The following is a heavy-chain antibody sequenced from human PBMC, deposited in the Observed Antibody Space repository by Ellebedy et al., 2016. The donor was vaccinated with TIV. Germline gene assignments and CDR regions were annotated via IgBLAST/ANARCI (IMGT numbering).Heavy chain of an antibody. CDR2: INAGNGNT. V-gene: IGHV1-3*01. Sequence: AASVKVSCKTSGYTFTRNALHWVRQAPGQRLEWMGWINAGNGNTKYSQKFQGRVTITRDTSASTAYMELSSLRSEDTAVYYCARDRDYGTFDYWGQGTLVTVSS. J-gene: IGHJ4*02. D-gene: IGHD4-17*01. CDR1: GYTFTRNA. CDR3: ARDRDYGTFDY.